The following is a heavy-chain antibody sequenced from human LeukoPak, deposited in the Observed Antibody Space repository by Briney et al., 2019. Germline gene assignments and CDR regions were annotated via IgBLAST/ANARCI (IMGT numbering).Heavy chain of an antibody. D-gene: IGHD2-2*01. CDR3: ARDRGYCSSTSCYSSWFDP. V-gene: IGHV3-21*01. CDR2: ISSSSSYI. J-gene: IGHJ5*02. CDR1: GFTFSSYS. Sequence: GGSLRLSCAASGFTFSSYSMNWVRQAPGKGLEWVSSISSSSSYIYYADSVKGRFTISRDNAKNSLYLQMNSLRAEDTAVYYCARDRGYCSSTSCYSSWFDPWGQGTLVTVSS.